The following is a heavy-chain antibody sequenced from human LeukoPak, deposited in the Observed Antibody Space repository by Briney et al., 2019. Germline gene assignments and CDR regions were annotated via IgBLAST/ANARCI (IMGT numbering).Heavy chain of an antibody. CDR2: IYHSGST. CDR1: GYSISSGYY. V-gene: IGHV4-38-2*02. J-gene: IGHJ6*02. CDR3: ARSDYYGSGAHYGMDV. D-gene: IGHD3-10*01. Sequence: SETLSLTCTVSGYSISSGYYWGWIRQPPGKGLEWIGSIYHSGSTYYNPSLKSRVTISVDTSKNQFSLKLSSVTAADTAVYYCARSDYYGSGAHYGMDVWGQGTTVTVSS.